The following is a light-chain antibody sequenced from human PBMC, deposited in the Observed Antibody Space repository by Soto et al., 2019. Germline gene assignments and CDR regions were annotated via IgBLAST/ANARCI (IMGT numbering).Light chain of an antibody. V-gene: IGKV3-20*01. CDR3: QQYHSSPRT. Sequence: EIVLTQSPGTVSLSPGERATLSCRASQSLTSRYLAWYRQKPGQAPRLLIYGTSSRATGIPDRFSGSGSGTDFTLTISRLEPEDFAVYYCQQYHSSPRTFGQGTKVDIK. J-gene: IGKJ1*01. CDR2: GTS. CDR1: QSLTSRY.